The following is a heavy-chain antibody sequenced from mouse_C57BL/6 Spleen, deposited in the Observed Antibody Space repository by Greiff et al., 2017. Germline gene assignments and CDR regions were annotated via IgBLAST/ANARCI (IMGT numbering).Heavy chain of an antibody. V-gene: IGHV1-82*01. CDR1: GYAFSSSW. CDR2: IYPGDGDT. D-gene: IGHD1-1*01. J-gene: IGHJ2*01. Sequence: VQLQQSGPELVKPGASVKISCKASGYAFSSSWMNWVKQRPGKGLEWIGRIYPGDGDTNYNRKFKGKATLTADKSSSTAYMQLSSLTSEDSAVYFCARRGYYGSSYYFDYWGQGTTLTVSS. CDR3: ARRGYYGSSYYFDY.